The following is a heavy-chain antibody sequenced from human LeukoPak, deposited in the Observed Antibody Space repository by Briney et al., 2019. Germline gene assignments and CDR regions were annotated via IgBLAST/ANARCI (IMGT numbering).Heavy chain of an antibody. J-gene: IGHJ4*02. CDR3: ARAPRLEWLLYFDY. V-gene: IGHV3-66*02. CDR2: IYSGGST. CDR1: GFTVSSNY. Sequence: GGSLRLSCAASGFTVSSNYMSWVRQAPGKGLEWVSVIYSGGSTYYADSVKGRFTISRDNSKNTLYLQMNSLRAEDTAVYYCARAPRLEWLLYFDYWGQGTLVTVSS. D-gene: IGHD3-3*01.